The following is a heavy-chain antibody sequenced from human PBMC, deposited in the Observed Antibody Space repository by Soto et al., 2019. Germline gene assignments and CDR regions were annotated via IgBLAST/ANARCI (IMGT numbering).Heavy chain of an antibody. J-gene: IGHJ4*02. CDR1: GDSISGSTYY. CDR2: ISSGGSN. CDR3: ARHHYYDSSGRTVNFDC. Sequence: SETLSLTCSVSGDSISGSTYYWGWIRQAPGKGLEWIGSISSGGSNYYSPSLKSRVTLSVDTPKNHFSLRLSSVTAADTAMYYCARHHYYDSSGRTVNFDCWGPGTLVTVSS. V-gene: IGHV4-39*01. D-gene: IGHD3-22*01.